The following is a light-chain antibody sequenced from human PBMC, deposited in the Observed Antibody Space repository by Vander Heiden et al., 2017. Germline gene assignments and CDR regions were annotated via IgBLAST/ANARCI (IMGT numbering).Light chain of an antibody. V-gene: IGLV2-14*01. CDR3: SSYTSSSTRV. J-gene: IGLJ2*01. Sequence: QSALTQPASVSGSPGQSITISCPGTSSDVGGYNSVSWYHQHPGKVPKLQIYEVSNRPAGVSKRFSGSKSGNTASLTISGLQAEDEADDYCSSYTSSSTRVFGGGTKLTVL. CDR2: EVS. CDR1: SSDVGGYNS.